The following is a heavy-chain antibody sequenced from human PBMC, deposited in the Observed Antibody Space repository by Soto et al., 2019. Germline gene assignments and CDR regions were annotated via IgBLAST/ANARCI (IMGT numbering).Heavy chain of an antibody. V-gene: IGHV3-23*01. Sequence: PGGSLRLSCAASGFTFSSYAMSWVRQDPWKGLEWVSAISGSGGSTYYADSVKGRFTISRDNSKNTLYLQMNSLRAEDTAVYYCAKDRAYDSSGYYYFLGGMDVWGQGT. CDR1: GFTFSSYA. J-gene: IGHJ6*02. D-gene: IGHD3-22*01. CDR3: AKDRAYDSSGYYYFLGGMDV. CDR2: ISGSGGST.